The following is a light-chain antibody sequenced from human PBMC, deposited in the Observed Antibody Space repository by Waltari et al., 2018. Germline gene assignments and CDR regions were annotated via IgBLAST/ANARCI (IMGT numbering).Light chain of an antibody. J-gene: IGLJ3*02. CDR2: ANR. CDR1: RSNIGAPYY. V-gene: IGLV1-40*01. CDR3: QSYDNSLSAWV. Sequence: QSVLTQPPSVSGAPGQRVTISCTGSRSNIGAPYYVQGYQQFPGTAPTLLLYANRARPSGDPDQLSGSKSGTSASLAITGLQAEDEADYYCQSYDNSLSAWVFGGGTKLPVL.